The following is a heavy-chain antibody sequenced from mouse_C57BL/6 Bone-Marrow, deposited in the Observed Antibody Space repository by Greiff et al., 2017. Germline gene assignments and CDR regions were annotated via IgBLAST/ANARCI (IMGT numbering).Heavy chain of an antibody. CDR1: GFSFNTYA. J-gene: IGHJ2*01. V-gene: IGHV10-1*01. CDR2: IRSKSNNYAT. CDR3: VRQEYGSSAY. D-gene: IGHD1-1*01. Sequence: DVHLVESGGGLVQPKGSLKLSCAASGFSFNTYAMNWVRQAPGKGLEWVARIRSKSNNYATYYADSVKDRFTISRDDSESMLYLQMNNLKTEDTAMYYWVRQEYGSSAYWGQGTTLTGSS.